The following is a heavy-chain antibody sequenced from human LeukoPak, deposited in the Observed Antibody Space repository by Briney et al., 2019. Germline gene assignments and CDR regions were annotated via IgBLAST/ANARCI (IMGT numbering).Heavy chain of an antibody. Sequence: GGSLRLSCAASGFAFSDYYMSWVRQAPGKGLEWISYISSDGTAMYYSDSVKGRFTISRDNSKNTLYLQMNSLRAEDTAVYYCAKESCGGDCYSLDYWGQGTLVTVSS. CDR2: ISSDGTAM. J-gene: IGHJ4*02. CDR1: GFAFSDYY. D-gene: IGHD2-21*02. V-gene: IGHV3-11*04. CDR3: AKESCGGDCYSLDY.